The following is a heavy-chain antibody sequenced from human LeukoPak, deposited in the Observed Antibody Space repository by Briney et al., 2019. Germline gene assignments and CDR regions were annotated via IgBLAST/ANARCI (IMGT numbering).Heavy chain of an antibody. CDR3: ARHWAETTGPYAFDF. Sequence: SETLSLTCIVSGASISSYYWSWIRQPPGKGLEWIGYIYYSGSTNYDPSLESRVTISVDTSKNHFSLKLTSVTAADTAVYYCARHWAETTGPYAFDFWGQGTMVTVSS. J-gene: IGHJ3*01. CDR2: IYYSGST. CDR1: GASISSYY. V-gene: IGHV4-59*01. D-gene: IGHD1-14*01.